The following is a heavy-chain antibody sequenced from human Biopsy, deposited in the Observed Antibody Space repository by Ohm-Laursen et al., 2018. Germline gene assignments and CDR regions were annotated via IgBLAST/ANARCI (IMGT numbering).Heavy chain of an antibody. CDR3: ARGGSGSGYYGMDV. D-gene: IGHD3-10*01. J-gene: IGHJ6*02. Sequence: SVKASCKVSEFSFSRYDMHWMRQAPGQGLVYLGRIIPIVGITNHAQTFQGRITLTADKSTFMVYMELSRLRSDDTAIYYCARGGSGSGYYGMDVWGQGATVSVSS. CDR2: IIPIVGIT. V-gene: IGHV1-69*04. CDR1: EFSFSRYD.